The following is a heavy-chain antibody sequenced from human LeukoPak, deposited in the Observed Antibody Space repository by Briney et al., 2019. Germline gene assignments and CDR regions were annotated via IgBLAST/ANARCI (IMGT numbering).Heavy chain of an antibody. CDR2: ISSSSSYI. J-gene: IGHJ6*03. D-gene: IGHD6-19*01. Sequence: PSETLSLTCAVSSGSIFSSNWWSWVRQPPGKGLEWVSSISSSSSYIYYADSVKGRFTISRDNAKNSLYLQMNSLRAEDTAVYYCARGIAVTKYYYYMDVWGKGTTVTVSS. CDR1: SGSIFSSNW. CDR3: ARGIAVTKYYYYMDV. V-gene: IGHV3-21*01.